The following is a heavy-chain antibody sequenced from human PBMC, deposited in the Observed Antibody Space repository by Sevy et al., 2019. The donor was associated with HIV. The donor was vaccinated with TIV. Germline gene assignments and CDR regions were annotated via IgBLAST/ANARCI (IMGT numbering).Heavy chain of an antibody. V-gene: IGHV4-59*01. D-gene: IGHD3-10*02. CDR1: GGSISSYY. CDR2: IYYSGST. CDR3: ARSPNSYVWGYFQH. J-gene: IGHJ1*01. Sequence: SETLSLTCTVSGGSISSYYWSWIRQPPGKGLEWIGYIYYSGSTNYNPSLKSRVTISVDTSKNQFSLKLSSVTAADTAVYYCARSPNSYVWGYFQHWGQGTLVTVSS.